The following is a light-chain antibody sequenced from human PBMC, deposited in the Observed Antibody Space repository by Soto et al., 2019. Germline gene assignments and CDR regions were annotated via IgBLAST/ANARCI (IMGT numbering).Light chain of an antibody. V-gene: IGKV1-39*01. CDR3: QQSYSTPPST. Sequence: DIQVTQSPSSLSASVGDRVTITCRASQSINNYLNWYQQKPGKAPKLLIYAASSLQSGVPSRFSGSGSGTDFTLTITSLQPEDFATDYCQQSYSTPPSTFGQGTRLEI. CDR1: QSINNY. CDR2: AAS. J-gene: IGKJ5*01.